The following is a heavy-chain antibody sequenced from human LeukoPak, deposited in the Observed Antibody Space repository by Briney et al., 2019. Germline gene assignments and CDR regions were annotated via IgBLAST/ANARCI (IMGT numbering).Heavy chain of an antibody. CDR1: GFTFSSYG. Sequence: PGRSLRLSCAASGFTFSSYGMHWVRQAPGKGLEWVAVISYDGSNKYYADSVKGRFTISRDNSKNTLYLQMNSLRAEDTAVYYCAKNLMDVWGQGTTVTVSS. V-gene: IGHV3-30*18. CDR3: AKNLMDV. CDR2: ISYDGSNK. J-gene: IGHJ6*02.